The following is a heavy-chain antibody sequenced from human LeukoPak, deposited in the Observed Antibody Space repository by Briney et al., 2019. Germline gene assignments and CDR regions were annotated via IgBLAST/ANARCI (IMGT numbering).Heavy chain of an antibody. CDR1: GGSISSYY. CDR2: IYYSGST. J-gene: IGHJ6*03. CDR3: ARDRPGYCSGGSCYYYYMDV. Sequence: PSETLSLTCTVSGGSISSYYWSWIRQPPGKGLEWIGYIYYSGSTNYNPSLKSRVTIPVDTSKNQFSLKLSSVTAADTAVYYCARDRPGYCSGGSCYYYYMDVWGKGTTVTVSS. V-gene: IGHV4-59*12. D-gene: IGHD2-15*01.